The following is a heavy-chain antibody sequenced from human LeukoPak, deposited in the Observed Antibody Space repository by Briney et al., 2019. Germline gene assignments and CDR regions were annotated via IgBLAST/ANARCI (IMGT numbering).Heavy chain of an antibody. Sequence: KPGGSLRLSCTASGFAFNCYTIKWVRQAPGKGLEWVSSITSSGSYIYNADSVKGRFTISRDNAKNSLYLQMSSLRAEDTAVYYCARVAQGASTENHYYYYMDVWGKGTTVTVSS. J-gene: IGHJ6*03. D-gene: IGHD1-1*01. CDR3: ARVAQGASTENHYYYYMDV. V-gene: IGHV3-21*01. CDR1: GFAFNCYT. CDR2: ITSSGSYI.